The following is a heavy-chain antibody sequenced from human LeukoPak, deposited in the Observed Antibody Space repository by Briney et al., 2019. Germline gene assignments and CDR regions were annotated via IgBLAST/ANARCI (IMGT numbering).Heavy chain of an antibody. CDR1: GFTFSSHA. CDR3: ANPQSRYFDWFH. J-gene: IGHJ4*02. CDR2: ISGSGGST. V-gene: IGHV3-23*01. D-gene: IGHD3-9*01. Sequence: GGSLRLSCAASGFTFSSHAMSWVRQAPGKGLEWVSAISGSGGSTYYADSVKGRFTISRDNSKNTLYLQMNSLRAEDTAVYYCANPQSRYFDWFHWGQGTLITVSS.